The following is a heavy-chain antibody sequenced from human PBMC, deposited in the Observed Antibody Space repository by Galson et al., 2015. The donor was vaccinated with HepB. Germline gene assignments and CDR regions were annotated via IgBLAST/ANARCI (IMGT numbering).Heavy chain of an antibody. J-gene: IGHJ3*02. CDR3: AKDRAITMVRATADAFDI. CDR1: GFTFSSYA. D-gene: IGHD3-10*01. Sequence: SLRLSCAASGFTFSSYAMSWVRQAPGKGLEWVSAISGSGGSTYYADSVKGRFTISRDNSKNTLYLQMNSLRAEDTAVYYCAKDRAITMVRATADAFDIWGQGTMVTVSS. CDR2: ISGSGGST. V-gene: IGHV3-23*01.